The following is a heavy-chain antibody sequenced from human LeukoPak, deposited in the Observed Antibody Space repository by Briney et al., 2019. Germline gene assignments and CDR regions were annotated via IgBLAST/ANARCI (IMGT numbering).Heavy chain of an antibody. Sequence: GSLRLSCAASGFTFSSYWMSWVRQAPGKGLEWIGSIYHSETIYYNPSLKSRVIISVDTSKNQFSLKLNSVTAADTAVYYCGRPNPDSSGYYGSFDPWGQGILVTVSS. V-gene: IGHV4-39*01. CDR1: GFTFSSYW. J-gene: IGHJ5*02. CDR3: GRPNPDSSGYYGSFDP. D-gene: IGHD3-22*01. CDR2: IYHSETI.